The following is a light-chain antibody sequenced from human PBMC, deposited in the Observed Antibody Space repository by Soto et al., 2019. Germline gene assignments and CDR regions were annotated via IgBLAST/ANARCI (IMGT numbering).Light chain of an antibody. CDR3: QTWSTDIRV. CDR2: LNSDGSH. CDR1: SWHNSYA. J-gene: IGLJ3*02. V-gene: IGLV4-69*01. Sequence: QLVLTQPPSASASLGASVKLTCTLSSWHNSYAIAWHQQQPEKGPRYLMKLNSDGSHSKGDGIPDRFSGSSSGAARYLTISSLQSEDEADYYCQTWSTDIRVFGGGTKVTVL.